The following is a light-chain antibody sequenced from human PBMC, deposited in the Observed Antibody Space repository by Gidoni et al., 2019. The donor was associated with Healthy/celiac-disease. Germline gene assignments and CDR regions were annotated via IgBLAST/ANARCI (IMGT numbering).Light chain of an antibody. CDR3: QAWDSSTVV. J-gene: IGLJ2*01. V-gene: IGLV3-1*01. Sequence: SYELTQPPSVSMSPGQTARITCSGDKLGDKYACWYPQKPGQSPVLVLYQYSKRPSGIPERFSGSNSGNTATLTISGTQAMDEADYYCQAWDSSTVVFGGGTKLTVL. CDR1: KLGDKY. CDR2: QYS.